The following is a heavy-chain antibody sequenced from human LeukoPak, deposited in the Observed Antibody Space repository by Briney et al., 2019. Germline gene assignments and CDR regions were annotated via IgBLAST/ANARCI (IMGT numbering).Heavy chain of an antibody. J-gene: IGHJ4*02. D-gene: IGHD3-10*01. CDR3: VRRGYFDY. V-gene: IGHV3-9*01. Sequence: GGSLRLSCAASGFTFDDYAMHWVRQAPGKGLEWVSGISWNSGSIGYADSVKGRFTISRDNAKNSLYLQMNSLRAEDTALYYCVRRGYFDYWGQGTLVTVSS. CDR1: GFTFDDYA. CDR2: ISWNSGSI.